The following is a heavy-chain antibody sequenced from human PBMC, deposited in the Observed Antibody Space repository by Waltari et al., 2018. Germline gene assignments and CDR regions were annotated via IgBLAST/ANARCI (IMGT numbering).Heavy chain of an antibody. J-gene: IGHJ4*02. V-gene: IGHV3-7*01. CDR3: ARGGSVSSWYWRD. Sequence: EVQLVESGGGLVQPGGSLRLSCADSRFTFSNYWMHWVRQARGRGLEWWANIRNDVRWKYYVDSVKVRFTSSRNNANNSRYWQMNSLRVEDTAVYYCARGGSVSSWYWRDWGQGTLVTVST. D-gene: IGHD6-13*01. CDR1: RFTFSNYW. CDR2: IRNDVRWK.